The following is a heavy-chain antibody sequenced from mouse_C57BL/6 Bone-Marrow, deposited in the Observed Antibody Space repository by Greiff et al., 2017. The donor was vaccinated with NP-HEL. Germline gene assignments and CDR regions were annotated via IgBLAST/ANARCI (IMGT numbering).Heavy chain of an antibody. J-gene: IGHJ3*01. Sequence: QVQLKESGAELVRPGASVTLSCKASGYTFTDYEMHWVKQTPVHGLEWIGAIDPETGGTAYNQKFKGKAILTADKSSSTAYMELRSLTSEDSAGYYCTSSSFAYWGQGTLVTVSA. CDR3: TSSSFAY. V-gene: IGHV1-15*01. D-gene: IGHD1-3*01. CDR2: IDPETGGT. CDR1: GYTFTDYE.